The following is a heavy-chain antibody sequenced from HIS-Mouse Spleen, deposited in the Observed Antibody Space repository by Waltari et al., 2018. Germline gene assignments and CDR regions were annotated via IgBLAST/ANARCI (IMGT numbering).Heavy chain of an antibody. CDR2: IYYSGGT. D-gene: IGHD1-26*01. CDR1: GGSISSGGYY. CDR3: ARDRSGGSYYFDY. V-gene: IGHV4-31*03. J-gene: IGHJ4*02. Sequence: QVQLQESGPGLVKPSQTLSLTCTVSGGSISSGGYYWSWIRQHPGKGLEWIGYIYYSGGTSYNPSLKSRVTISVDTSKNQFSLKLSSVTAADTAVYYCARDRSGGSYYFDYWGQGTLVTVSS.